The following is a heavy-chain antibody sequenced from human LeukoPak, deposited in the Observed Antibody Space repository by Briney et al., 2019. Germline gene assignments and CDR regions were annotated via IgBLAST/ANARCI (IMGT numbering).Heavy chain of an antibody. Sequence: ASVKVSCKASGYTFTGYYMHWVRQAPGQGLEWMGWINPNSGGTNYAQKFQGRVTMTRDTSISTAYMELSRLRSDDTAVYYCARDLSCGGDCYSDYFDYWGQGTLVTVSS. CDR2: INPNSGGT. CDR3: ARDLSCGGDCYSDYFDY. D-gene: IGHD2-21*02. CDR1: GYTFTGYY. J-gene: IGHJ4*02. V-gene: IGHV1-2*02.